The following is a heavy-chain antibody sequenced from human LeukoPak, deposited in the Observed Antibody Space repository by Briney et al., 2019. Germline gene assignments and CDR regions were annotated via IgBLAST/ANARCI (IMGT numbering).Heavy chain of an antibody. CDR3: ARDIAAAVGP. D-gene: IGHD6-13*01. V-gene: IGHV3-48*03. Sequence: GGSLRLSCAASGFTFSSYEMNWVRQAPGKGLEWVSYISSSGSTIYYADSVKGRFTISRDNAKNTLYLQMNSLRAEDTAVYYCARDIAAAVGPWGQGTLVTVSS. J-gene: IGHJ5*02. CDR2: ISSSGSTI. CDR1: GFTFSSYE.